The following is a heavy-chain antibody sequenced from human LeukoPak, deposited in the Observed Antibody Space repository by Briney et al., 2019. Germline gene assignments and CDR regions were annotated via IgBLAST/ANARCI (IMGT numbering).Heavy chain of an antibody. V-gene: IGHV3-66*01. Sequence: GGSLRLSCAASGFTVSSNYMSWVRQAPGKGLEWVSVIYIGGSTSYADSVKGRFTISRDNSKNTLYLQMNSLRAEDTAVYYCAGANTDMVFLFDYWGQGTLVTVSS. CDR3: AGANTDMVFLFDY. CDR1: GFTVSSNY. CDR2: IYIGGST. J-gene: IGHJ4*02. D-gene: IGHD5-18*01.